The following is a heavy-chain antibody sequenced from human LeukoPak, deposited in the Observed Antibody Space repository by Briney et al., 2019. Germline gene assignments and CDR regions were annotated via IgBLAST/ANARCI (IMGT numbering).Heavy chain of an antibody. CDR2: ISGYNGNT. D-gene: IGHD2-15*01. CDR1: GYTFTSYG. CDR3: ARAGSGRYYYMDV. Sequence: ASVKVSCKASGYTFTSYGISWVRQAPGQGLERMGWISGYNGNTNYAQKLQGRGTMTTDTSTSTAYMELRSLRSDDTAVYFCARAGSGRYYYMDVWGKGTTVTVSS. V-gene: IGHV1-18*01. J-gene: IGHJ6*03.